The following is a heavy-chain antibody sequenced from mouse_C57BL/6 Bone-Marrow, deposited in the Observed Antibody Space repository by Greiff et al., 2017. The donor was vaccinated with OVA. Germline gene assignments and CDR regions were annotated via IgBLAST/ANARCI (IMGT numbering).Heavy chain of an antibody. D-gene: IGHD1-1*01. Sequence: QVQLQQSGAELARPGASVKLSCKASGYTFTSYGISWVKQRTGQGLEWIGEIYPRSGNTYYNEKFKGKATLTADKSSSTAYMELRSLTSEDSAVYFCASWERGYYGSGYFDVWGTGTTVTVSS. V-gene: IGHV1-81*01. J-gene: IGHJ1*03. CDR3: ASWERGYYGSGYFDV. CDR1: GYTFTSYG. CDR2: IYPRSGNT.